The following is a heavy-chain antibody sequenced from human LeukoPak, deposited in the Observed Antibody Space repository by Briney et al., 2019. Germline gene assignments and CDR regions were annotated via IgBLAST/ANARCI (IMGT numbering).Heavy chain of an antibody. V-gene: IGHV4-59*01. CDR3: ARVQKDYYDSGGYHSAAAFDI. CDR2: IYYRGSS. J-gene: IGHJ3*02. Sequence: SETLSLTCTVFGGSINNYYWSWIRQSPGKGLEWTGYIYYRGSSNYNPSLKSRITMSVDTSKNQFSLKLNSVTAADTAVYYCARVQKDYYDSGGYHSAAAFDIWGQGTMVTVSS. D-gene: IGHD3-22*01. CDR1: GGSINNYY.